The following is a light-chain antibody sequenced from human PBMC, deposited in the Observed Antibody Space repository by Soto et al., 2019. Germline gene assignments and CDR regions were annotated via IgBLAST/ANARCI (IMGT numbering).Light chain of an antibody. Sequence: DIQMTQSPSTLSASVGDRVTITCRASQSISSWSAWYQQKPGKAPKLLIYDASTLQSGVPSRFSGSGSGTDFTLTISRLEPEDFALYYCQHYVERSPITFGQGTRLENK. V-gene: IGKV1-5*01. CDR1: QSISSW. CDR3: QHYVERSPIT. CDR2: DAS. J-gene: IGKJ5*01.